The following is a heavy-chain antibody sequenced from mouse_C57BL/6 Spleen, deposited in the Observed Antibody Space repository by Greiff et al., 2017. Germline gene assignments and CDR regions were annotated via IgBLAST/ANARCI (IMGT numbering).Heavy chain of an antibody. CDR2: IYPGSGST. V-gene: IGHV1-55*01. CDR1: GYTFTSYW. CDR3: AKWDYYGSSYSPWVFDY. J-gene: IGHJ2*01. D-gene: IGHD1-1*01. Sequence: QVQLQQPGAELVKPGASVKMSCKASGYTFTSYWITWVKQRPGQGLEWIGDIYPGSGSTNYNEKFKSKATLTVATSSSTAYMQLSSLTSEDSAVYYCAKWDYYGSSYSPWVFDYWGQGTTLTVSS.